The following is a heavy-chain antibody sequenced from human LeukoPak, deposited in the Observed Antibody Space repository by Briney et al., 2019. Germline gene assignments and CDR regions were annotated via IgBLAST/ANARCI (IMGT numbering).Heavy chain of an antibody. D-gene: IGHD2-2*02. CDR2: INHSGST. J-gene: IGHJ4*02. CDR1: GGSFSGYY. CDR3: ARGPGPDIVVVPAAIFDY. Sequence: SETLSLTCAVYGGSFSGYYWSWIRQPPGKGLEWIGEINHSGSTNYNPSLKSRVTISVDTSKNQCSLKLSSVTAADTAVYYCARGPGPDIVVVPAAIFDYWGQGTLVTVSS. V-gene: IGHV4-34*01.